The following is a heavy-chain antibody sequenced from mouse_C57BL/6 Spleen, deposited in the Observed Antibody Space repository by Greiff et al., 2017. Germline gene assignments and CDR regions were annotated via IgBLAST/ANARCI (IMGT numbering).Heavy chain of an antibody. D-gene: IGHD2-3*01. CDR3: ARSDGHHWYFDV. Sequence: VQLQQPGAELVKPGASVKLSCKASGYTFTSYWMQWVKQRPGQGLEWIGEIDPSDSYTNYNQKFKGKATLTVDTSSSTAYMQLSSLTSEDSAVYYCARSDGHHWYFDVWGTGTTVTVSS. V-gene: IGHV1-50*01. CDR2: IDPSDSYT. J-gene: IGHJ1*03. CDR1: GYTFTSYW.